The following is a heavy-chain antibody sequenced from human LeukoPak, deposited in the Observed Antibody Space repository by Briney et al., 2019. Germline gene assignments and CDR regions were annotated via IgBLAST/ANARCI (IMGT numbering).Heavy chain of an antibody. CDR2: ISSPGGNT. CDR1: GFILSSFA. D-gene: IGHD5-24*01. J-gene: IGHJ1*01. Sequence: PGGSLRLSCTSSGFILSSFAMSWVHQAPGKGLEWVSSISSPGGNTYYADSVKGRFTISRDNSNNLVYLQMNSLRAEDTAVYYCAKTRNGYTTEYLQHWGQGTLVTVSS. CDR3: AKTRNGYTTEYLQH. V-gene: IGHV3-23*01.